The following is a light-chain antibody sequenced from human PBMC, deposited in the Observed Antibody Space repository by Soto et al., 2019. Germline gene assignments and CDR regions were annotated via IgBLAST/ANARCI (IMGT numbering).Light chain of an antibody. CDR3: SSYTSYNTPWV. J-gene: IGLJ3*02. V-gene: IGLV2-8*01. CDR1: SSDVGGYNY. Sequence: QSVLTQPPSASGSPGQSVAISCTGTSSDVGGYNYVSWYQQHPGKAPRLMIYEVDKRPSGVPDRFSGSKSGNTASLTVSGLQPEDDADYYCSSYTSYNTPWVFGGGTKVTVL. CDR2: EVD.